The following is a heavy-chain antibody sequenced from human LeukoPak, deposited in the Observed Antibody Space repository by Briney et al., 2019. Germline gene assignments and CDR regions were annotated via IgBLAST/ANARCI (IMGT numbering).Heavy chain of an antibody. Sequence: ASVKVSCKASGYTFSGYYIHWVRQATGQGLEWMGWMNPNSGNTGYAQKFQGRVTMTRNTSISTAYMELSSLRSEDTAVYYCARGQADDSSGYYRAFYWYYYMDVWGKGTTVTISS. V-gene: IGHV1-8*02. CDR1: GYTFSGYY. CDR3: ARGQADDSSGYYRAFYWYYYMDV. J-gene: IGHJ6*03. CDR2: MNPNSGNT. D-gene: IGHD3-22*01.